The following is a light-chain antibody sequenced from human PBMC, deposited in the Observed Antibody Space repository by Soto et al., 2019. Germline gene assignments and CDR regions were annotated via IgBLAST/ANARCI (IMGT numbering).Light chain of an antibody. Sequence: AIRMTQSPSSLSASTGDRVTITCRASQGISSYLAWYQQKPGKAPKLLIYAASTLQSGVPSRFSGSGSGTDFTLTINSLQPEDFATYYCQQSNSIPKTFGQGAKVDI. J-gene: IGKJ1*01. V-gene: IGKV1-8*01. CDR3: QQSNSIPKT. CDR1: QGISSY. CDR2: AAS.